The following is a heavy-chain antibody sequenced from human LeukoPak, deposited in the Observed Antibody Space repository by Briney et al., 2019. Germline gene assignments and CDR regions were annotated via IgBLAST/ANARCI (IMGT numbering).Heavy chain of an antibody. J-gene: IGHJ4*02. CDR3: ARGSRGNYDY. CDR1: GFTFSTYA. Sequence: GGSLRLSGAASGFTFSTYAMAWVRQAPGKGLEWVPSIIASGDNTYYADSVKGRFTISRDNSKNTLYLQMNSLRAEDTAVYYCARGSRGNYDYWGQGTLVTVSS. CDR2: IIASGDNT. D-gene: IGHD1-7*01. V-gene: IGHV3-23*01.